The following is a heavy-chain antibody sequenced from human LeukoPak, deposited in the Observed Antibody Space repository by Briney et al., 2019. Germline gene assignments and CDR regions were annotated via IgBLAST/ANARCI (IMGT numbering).Heavy chain of an antibody. Sequence: PGRSLRLSCEASGFTFSSYPMHWVRQAPGKGLEWVAVISYDGNVKYYVDSVKGRFTISRDDSKNSLYLQMNSLRDEDTAVYYCARTFYGGNSRGFDYWGQGTLVTVPS. CDR1: GFTFSSYP. CDR3: ARTFYGGNSRGFDY. V-gene: IGHV3-30-3*01. D-gene: IGHD4-23*01. CDR2: ISYDGNVK. J-gene: IGHJ4*02.